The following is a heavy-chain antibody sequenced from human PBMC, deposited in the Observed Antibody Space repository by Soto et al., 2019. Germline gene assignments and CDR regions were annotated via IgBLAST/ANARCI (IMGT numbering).Heavy chain of an antibody. J-gene: IGHJ6*02. CDR3: TRGGSGTYAPKGMDV. V-gene: IGHV3-74*01. Sequence: GGSLRLSCAASGFTFSSYWIHWIRQAPGKGLVWVSRINSDGSRISYADSVKGRFTISRDNAKNTLYLQMNSLRAEDTAVYYCTRGGSGTYAPKGMDVWGQGTTVTVSS. CDR1: GFTFSSYW. CDR2: INSDGSRI. D-gene: IGHD3-10*01.